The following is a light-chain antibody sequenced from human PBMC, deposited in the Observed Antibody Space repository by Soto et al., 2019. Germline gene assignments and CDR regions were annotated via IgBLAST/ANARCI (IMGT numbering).Light chain of an antibody. CDR1: QSIRSW. V-gene: IGKV1-5*01. CDR2: DAS. CDR3: QQYNSYSPLT. J-gene: IGKJ4*01. Sequence: DIQMTQSPSTLSASVGDRVAITCRASQSIRSWLAWYQQKPGKAPKLLIYDASSLESGVPSRFSGSGSGTEFTLTISSLQPDDFATYYCQQYNSYSPLTFGGRTKVDIK.